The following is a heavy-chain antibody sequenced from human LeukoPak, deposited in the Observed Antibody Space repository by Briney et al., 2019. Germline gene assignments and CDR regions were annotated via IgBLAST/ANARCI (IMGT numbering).Heavy chain of an antibody. V-gene: IGHV3-9*01. D-gene: IGHD6-19*01. CDR1: GFTFDDYA. J-gene: IGHJ4*02. CDR3: AKDNSRIAVALDY. Sequence: GGSLRLSCAASGFTFDDYAMHWVRQAPGKGLEWVSGISWNSGSIGYADSVKGRFTISRDNAKNSLYLQMNSLRAEDTALYYCAKDNSRIAVALDYWGQGTLVTVSS. CDR2: ISWNSGSI.